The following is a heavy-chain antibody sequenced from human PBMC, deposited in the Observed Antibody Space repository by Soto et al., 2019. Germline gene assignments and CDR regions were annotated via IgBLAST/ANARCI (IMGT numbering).Heavy chain of an antibody. Sequence: SQTLSLTCAISGDSVSSNSAAWNWIRQSPSRGLEWLGRTYYRSKWYNDYAVSVKSRITINPDTSKNQFSLQLNSVTPEATAVYSCEIEGSSSWYFASWGQGPLVTFSS. CDR1: GDSVSSNSAA. J-gene: IGHJ4*02. CDR3: EIEGSSSWYFAS. V-gene: IGHV6-1*01. D-gene: IGHD6-13*01. CDR2: TYYRSKWYN.